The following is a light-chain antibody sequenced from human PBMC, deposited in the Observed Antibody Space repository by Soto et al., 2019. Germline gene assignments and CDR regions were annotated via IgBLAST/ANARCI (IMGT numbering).Light chain of an antibody. CDR3: QHDDSSPRT. CDR1: QSVSNRY. CDR2: GAS. V-gene: IGKV3-20*01. Sequence: EIVLTQSPGTLSLSPGERATLSCRASQSVSNRYLAWYQQKPGQAPRLLIHGASSRATGLTDRFSGSGSGTDFTLTISRLDPEDVAVYYCQHDDSSPRTFGQGTKVEVK. J-gene: IGKJ1*01.